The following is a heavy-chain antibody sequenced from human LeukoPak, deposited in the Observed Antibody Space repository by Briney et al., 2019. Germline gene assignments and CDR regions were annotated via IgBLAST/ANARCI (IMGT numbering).Heavy chain of an antibody. CDR3: ARDLIRSSSSRNLNWFDP. V-gene: IGHV1-18*01. Sequence: GASVKVSCKASGYTFTSYGISWVRQAPGQGLEWMGWISAYNGNTNYAQKLQGRVTMTTDTSTSTAYMELRSLRSDDTAVYYCARDLIRSSSSRNLNWFDPWGQGTLVTVSS. CDR2: ISAYNGNT. D-gene: IGHD6-13*01. J-gene: IGHJ5*02. CDR1: GYTFTSYG.